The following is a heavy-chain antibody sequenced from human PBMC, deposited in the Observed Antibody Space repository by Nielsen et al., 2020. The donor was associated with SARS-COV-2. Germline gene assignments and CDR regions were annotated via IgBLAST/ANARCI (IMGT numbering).Heavy chain of an antibody. D-gene: IGHD1-26*01. Sequence: GGSLRLSCAASGFTFSNYAMHWVRQAPGKGLEWVAVISYDGSNKYYADSVKGRFTISRDNSTNTLYLQMNSLRAEDTAVYYCARSHSGSYRNAFDIWGQGTMVTVSS. CDR2: ISYDGSNK. V-gene: IGHV3-30-3*01. CDR3: ARSHSGSYRNAFDI. CDR1: GFTFSNYA. J-gene: IGHJ3*02.